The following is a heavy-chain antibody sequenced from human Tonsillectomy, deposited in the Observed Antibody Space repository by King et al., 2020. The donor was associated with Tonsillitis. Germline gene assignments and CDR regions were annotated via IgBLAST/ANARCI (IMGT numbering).Heavy chain of an antibody. CDR1: GFTFSNYG. Sequence: GQLVQSGGGVVQPGRSLRLSCAASGFTFSNYGMHWVRQAPGKGLEWVALIAYVASYENYADSVKGRFAISRDNSKNTLYLEMNSMRVEYTAVYYCAKDGIGLSGWYFDLWGRGTLLTVSS. CDR2: IAYVASYE. V-gene: IGHV3-30*18. D-gene: IGHD3-16*01. J-gene: IGHJ2*01. CDR3: AKDGIGLSGWYFDL.